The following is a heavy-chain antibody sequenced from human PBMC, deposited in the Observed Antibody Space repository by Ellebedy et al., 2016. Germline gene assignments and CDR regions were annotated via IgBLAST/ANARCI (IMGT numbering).Heavy chain of an antibody. CDR1: GFTFSSYG. Sequence: GGSLRLSXEASGFTFSSYGMKWVRQAPGKGLEWVAVIWYDGRTYYADSVKGRFTVSRDNSKNTLYLQMNSLRLEDTAVYYCAKDLPNWANDYWGQGVLVTVSS. D-gene: IGHD2-8*01. J-gene: IGHJ4*02. CDR3: AKDLPNWANDY. V-gene: IGHV3-33*06. CDR2: IWYDGRT.